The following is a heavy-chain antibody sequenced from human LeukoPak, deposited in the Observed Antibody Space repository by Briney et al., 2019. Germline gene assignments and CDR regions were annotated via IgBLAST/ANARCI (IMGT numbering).Heavy chain of an antibody. CDR3: ARQWGDCSSTSCYSTY. D-gene: IGHD2-2*01. CDR1: GYSFSTYW. J-gene: IGHJ4*02. CDR2: IYPGDSDT. Sequence: GESLKISCQGSGYSFSTYWIGWVRQMPGKGLEWMGIIYPGDSDTKYSPSFQGQVSISVDKSISTAFLQWSSLKASDTAVYYCARQWGDCSSTSCYSTYWGQGTLVTVSS. V-gene: IGHV5-51*01.